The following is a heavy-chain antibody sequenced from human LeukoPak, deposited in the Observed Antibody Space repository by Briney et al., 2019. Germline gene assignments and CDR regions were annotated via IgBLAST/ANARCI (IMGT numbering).Heavy chain of an antibody. V-gene: IGHV1-69*13. D-gene: IGHD6-19*01. Sequence: TSVKVSCKASGGTFSSYAISWVRQAPGQGLEWMGGIIPIFGTANYAQKLQGRVPITADESTSTAYMELSSLRSEDTAVYYCARVKGIAVAVDAFDIWGQGTMVTVSS. CDR1: GGTFSSYA. J-gene: IGHJ3*02. CDR3: ARVKGIAVAVDAFDI. CDR2: IIPIFGTA.